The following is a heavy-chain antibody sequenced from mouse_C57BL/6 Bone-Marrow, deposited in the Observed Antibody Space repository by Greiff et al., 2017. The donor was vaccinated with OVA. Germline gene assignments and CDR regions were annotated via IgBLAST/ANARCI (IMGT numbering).Heavy chain of an antibody. D-gene: IGHD1-1*01. CDR2: IYPGSGNT. CDR1: GYSFTSYY. V-gene: IGHV1-66*01. CDR3: ARELRYYFAY. Sequence: QVQLKQSGPELVKPGASVKISCKASGYSFTSYYIHWVKQRPGQGLEWIGWIYPGSGNTKYNEKFKGKATLTADTSSSTAYLQLSSLTSEDSAVYSCARELRYYFAYWGQGTTLTVSS. J-gene: IGHJ2*01.